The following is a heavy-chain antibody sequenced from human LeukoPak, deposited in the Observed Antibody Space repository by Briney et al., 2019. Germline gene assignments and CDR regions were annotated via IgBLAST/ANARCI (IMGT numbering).Heavy chain of an antibody. V-gene: IGHV3-53*01. CDR3: ARDLFAAAGTLDY. CDR1: GFTVSSNY. CDR2: IYSGGST. Sequence: GGSLRLSCAASGFTVSSNYMSWVRQAPGKGLECVSVIYSGGSTYYADSVKGRFTISRDNSKNTLYLQMNSLRAEDTAVYYCARDLFAAAGTLDYWGQGTLVTVSS. J-gene: IGHJ4*02. D-gene: IGHD6-13*01.